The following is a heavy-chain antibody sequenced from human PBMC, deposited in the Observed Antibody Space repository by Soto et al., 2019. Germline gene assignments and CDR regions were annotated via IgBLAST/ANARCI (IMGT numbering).Heavy chain of an antibody. CDR2: IQQDGSAK. J-gene: IGHJ4*02. CDR3: PRGYTVFGGVTRYHLDY. Sequence: GGSLRLSCAASGLTISSYWMSWVRQAPGKGLGWVSNIQQDGSAKYYAYSVKGRFTISRENAKNSLHLQMNSLRADDTAVYYCPRGYTVFGGVTRYHLDYRGQGIQVPVSS. CDR1: GLTISSYW. V-gene: IGHV3-7*01. D-gene: IGHD3-3*01.